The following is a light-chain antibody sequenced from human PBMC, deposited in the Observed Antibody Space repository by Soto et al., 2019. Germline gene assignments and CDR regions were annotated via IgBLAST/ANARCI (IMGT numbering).Light chain of an antibody. J-gene: IGLJ1*01. CDR1: STDVGAYNY. Sequence: QSALTQPASVAGSPGQSITISCTGTSTDVGAYNYVSWYQHHPGKAPKLMIYEVSSRPSGGSNRFSGSKSGNTASLIISGLQAEDEADYYCSSYTRSSTSVFGTGTKLPVL. CDR2: EVS. CDR3: SSYTRSSTSV. V-gene: IGLV2-14*01.